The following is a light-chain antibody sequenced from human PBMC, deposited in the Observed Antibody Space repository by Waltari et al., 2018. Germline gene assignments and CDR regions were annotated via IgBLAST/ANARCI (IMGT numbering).Light chain of an antibody. CDR3: DSYTSSVTRI. J-gene: IGLJ1*01. Sequence: QSALTQPASVSGSPGQSITISCTGTSSDVGGYNYVAWFQQYPGKAPKLLIYDVTKRCAGVSNRFSGSKSGNTASLTISGLQAEDEADYYCDSYTSSVTRIFGTGTKVTVL. CDR2: DVT. V-gene: IGLV2-14*03. CDR1: SSDVGGYNY.